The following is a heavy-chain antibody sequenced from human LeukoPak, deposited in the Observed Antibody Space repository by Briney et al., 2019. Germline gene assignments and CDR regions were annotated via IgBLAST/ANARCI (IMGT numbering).Heavy chain of an antibody. CDR2: INWNGGST. Sequence: GGSLRLSCAASGFTFDDYGMSWFRQAPGKGLEWVSGINWNGGSTGYADSVKGRFTISRDNAKNSLYLQMNSLRAEDTALYYCARVVRLAYCGGDCYDGYYYMDVWGKGTTVTVSS. J-gene: IGHJ6*03. CDR3: ARVVRLAYCGGDCYDGYYYMDV. CDR1: GFTFDDYG. V-gene: IGHV3-20*04. D-gene: IGHD2-21*01.